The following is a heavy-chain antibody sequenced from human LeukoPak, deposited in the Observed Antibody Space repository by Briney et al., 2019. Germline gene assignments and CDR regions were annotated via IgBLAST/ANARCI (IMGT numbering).Heavy chain of an antibody. Sequence: ASVKASCKASGYTFTSYGISWVRQAPGQGLEWMGWISAYNGNTNYAQKLQGRVTMTTDTSTSTAYMELRSLRSDDTAVYYCARGTYYYDSSGYFNWFDPWGQGTLVTVSS. V-gene: IGHV1-18*01. J-gene: IGHJ5*02. CDR1: GYTFTSYG. CDR2: ISAYNGNT. CDR3: ARGTYYYDSSGYFNWFDP. D-gene: IGHD3-22*01.